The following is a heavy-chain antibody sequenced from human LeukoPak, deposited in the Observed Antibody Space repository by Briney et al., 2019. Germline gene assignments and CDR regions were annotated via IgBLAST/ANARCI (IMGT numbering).Heavy chain of an antibody. CDR1: GFTFYDYA. J-gene: IGHJ6*02. Sequence: GGSLRLSCAASGFTFYDYAMHWVRQAPGKGLECVSLISGDGGSTYYADSVKGRFTISRDNNKNSLYLQMSSLRTEDTALYYCAKDEGHYYGMDVWAKAPRPPSP. V-gene: IGHV3-43*02. CDR3: AKDEGHYYGMDV. CDR2: ISGDGGST.